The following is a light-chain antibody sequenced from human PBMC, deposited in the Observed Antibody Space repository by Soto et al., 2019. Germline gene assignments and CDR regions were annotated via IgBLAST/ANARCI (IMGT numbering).Light chain of an antibody. CDR2: DAS. CDR3: QQRSNWPRFT. J-gene: IGKJ2*01. CDR1: QSVSNY. Sequence: EIVLTQSPATLSLSPGERVTLSCRASQSVSNYLAWYQQKPGQAPRLLIYDASNRATGIPARFSGSGSGTDFTLTISSLEPEDFAVYYCQQRSNWPRFTFGQGNKVEIK. V-gene: IGKV3-11*01.